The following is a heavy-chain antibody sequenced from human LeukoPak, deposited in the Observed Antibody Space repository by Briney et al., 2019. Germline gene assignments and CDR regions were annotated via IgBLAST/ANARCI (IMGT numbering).Heavy chain of an antibody. Sequence: GGSLRLSCAASGFTFSSYGMHWVRQAPGKGLEWVAFIRYDGSNKYYADSAKGRFTISRDNSKNTLYLQMNSLRAEDTAVYYCAKDEGYDYVWGSYPFGVFDYWGQGTLVTVSS. CDR1: GFTFSSYG. V-gene: IGHV3-30*02. J-gene: IGHJ4*02. CDR2: IRYDGSNK. CDR3: AKDEGYDYVWGSYPFGVFDY. D-gene: IGHD3-16*02.